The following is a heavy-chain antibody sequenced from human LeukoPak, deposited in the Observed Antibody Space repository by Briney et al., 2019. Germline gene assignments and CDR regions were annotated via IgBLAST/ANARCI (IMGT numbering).Heavy chain of an antibody. CDR3: ARIWAEFQLVSDF. Sequence: ASVKVSFKSSGYTFTSYGISWVRQAPGQGLEWMGWINAYNGNTNYAQKLQGRVTMTTDTSTSTACMELRSLTSDDTAVYYCARIWAEFQLVSDFWGQGTLITVSP. D-gene: IGHD3-10*01. V-gene: IGHV1-18*01. CDR1: GYTFTSYG. J-gene: IGHJ4*02. CDR2: INAYNGNT.